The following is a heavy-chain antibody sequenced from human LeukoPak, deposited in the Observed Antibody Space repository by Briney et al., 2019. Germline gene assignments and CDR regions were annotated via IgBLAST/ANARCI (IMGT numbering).Heavy chain of an antibody. Sequence: SETLSLTCTVSGGSLSSGPYHWSWLRQPAGKGLEWIGRFKTSGTINYNPSLKSRLTISVDTSRNQFSLKLSSVTAADTAVYYCAREGVGATTEFDYWGLGTLVTVSS. J-gene: IGHJ4*02. V-gene: IGHV4-61*02. CDR1: GGSLSSGPYH. CDR2: FKTSGTI. D-gene: IGHD1-26*01. CDR3: AREGVGATTEFDY.